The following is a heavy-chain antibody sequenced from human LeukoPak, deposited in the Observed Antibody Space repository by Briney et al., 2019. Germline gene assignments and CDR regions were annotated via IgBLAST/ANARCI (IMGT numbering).Heavy chain of an antibody. CDR2: IYYSGST. V-gene: IGHV4-59*01. J-gene: IGHJ4*02. D-gene: IGHD3-10*01. Sequence: SETLSLTCTVSGGSISSYYWSWIRQPPGKGLEWIGYIYYSGSTNYNPSLKSRVTISVDTSENQFSLKLSSVTAADTAVYYCARDSGRSDFDYWGQGTLVTVSS. CDR3: ARDSGRSDFDY. CDR1: GGSISSYY.